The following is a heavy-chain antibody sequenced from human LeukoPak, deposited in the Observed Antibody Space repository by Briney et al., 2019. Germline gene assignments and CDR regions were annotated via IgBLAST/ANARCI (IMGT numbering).Heavy chain of an antibody. V-gene: IGHV3-7*01. Sequence: PGGSLRLSCAASGFTFSSYWMSWVRQAPGKGLEWVANIKQDGSEKYYVDTVKGRFTISRDNAKNSLYLQMNSLRAEDTAVYYCARAGHSYSSGWYGSDWFDPWGQGTLVTVSS. D-gene: IGHD6-13*01. CDR2: IKQDGSEK. CDR1: GFTFSSYW. J-gene: IGHJ5*02. CDR3: ARAGHSYSSGWYGSDWFDP.